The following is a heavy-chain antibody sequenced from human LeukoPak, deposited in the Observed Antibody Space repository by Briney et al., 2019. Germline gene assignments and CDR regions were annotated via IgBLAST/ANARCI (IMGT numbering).Heavy chain of an antibody. CDR2: IYSGGST. CDR1: GFTFSSNY. J-gene: IGHJ3*02. CDR3: AREAYYYDSSGYQGDAFDI. D-gene: IGHD3-22*01. Sequence: GGSLRLSCAASGFTFSSNYMSWVRQAPGKGLEWVSVIYSGGSTYYADSVKGRFTISRDNSKNTLYLQMNSLRAEDTAVYYCAREAYYYDSSGYQGDAFDIWGQGTMVTVSS. V-gene: IGHV3-66*01.